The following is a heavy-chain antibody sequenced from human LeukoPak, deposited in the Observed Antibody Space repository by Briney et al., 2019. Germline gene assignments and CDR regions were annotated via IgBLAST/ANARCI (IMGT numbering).Heavy chain of an antibody. J-gene: IGHJ4*02. CDR2: IGISNTNV. D-gene: IGHD2-21*02. CDR1: GFTFRSYE. Sequence: GGSLRLSCEASGFTFRSYEFNWVRQAPGKGLEWISYIGISNTNVYYADSVRGRFTISRGNAKNSVYLQMNSLRAEDTALYYCARETEDCGGDCYDYWGQGTLVTVSS. V-gene: IGHV3-48*03. CDR3: ARETEDCGGDCYDY.